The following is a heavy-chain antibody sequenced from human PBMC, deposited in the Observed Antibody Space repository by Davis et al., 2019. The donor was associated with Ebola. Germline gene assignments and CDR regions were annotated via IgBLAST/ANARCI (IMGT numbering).Heavy chain of an antibody. J-gene: IGHJ6*02. CDR3: ARAGYSGYDWTNYYYGMDV. D-gene: IGHD5-12*01. CDR2: INHSGST. Sequence: PGGSLRLSCAVYGGSFSGYYWSWIRQPPGKGLEWIGEINHSGSTNYNPSLKSRVTISVDTSKNQFSLKLSSVTAADTAVYYCARAGYSGYDWTNYYYGMDVWGQGTTVTVSS. V-gene: IGHV4-34*01. CDR1: GGSFSGYY.